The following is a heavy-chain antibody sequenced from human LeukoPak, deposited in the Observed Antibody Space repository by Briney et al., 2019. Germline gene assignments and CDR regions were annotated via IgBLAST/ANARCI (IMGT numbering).Heavy chain of an antibody. CDR2: IVVGSGNT. D-gene: IGHD3-10*01. CDR1: GYTFTSYG. V-gene: IGHV1-58*02. J-gene: IGHJ4*02. CDR3: AALWDTRGGYFDY. Sequence: SVKVSCKASGYTFTSYGISWVRQARGQRLEWIGWIVVGSGNTNYAQKFQERVTITRDMSTSTAYMELSSLRSEDTAVYYCAALWDTRGGYFDYWGQGTLVTVSS.